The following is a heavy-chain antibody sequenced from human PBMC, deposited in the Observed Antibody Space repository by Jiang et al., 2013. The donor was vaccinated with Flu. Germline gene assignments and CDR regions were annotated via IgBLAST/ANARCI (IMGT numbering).Heavy chain of an antibody. CDR2: MNPDTGNS. CDR3: ARASRGSYSFDY. CDR1: GYSFTRYT. Sequence: SGAEVKKPGASVKVSCKPSGYSFTRYTINWVRQAPGQGLEWMGWMNPDTGNSGTAQQFQGRVTMTRNNAVSTAYLELSSPKYEDTAMYYCARASRGSYSFDYWGQGTLVTVSS. V-gene: IGHV1-8*01. J-gene: IGHJ4*02. D-gene: IGHD3-10*01.